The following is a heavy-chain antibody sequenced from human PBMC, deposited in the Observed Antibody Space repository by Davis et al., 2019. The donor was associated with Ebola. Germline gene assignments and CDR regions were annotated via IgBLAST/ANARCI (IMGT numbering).Heavy chain of an antibody. CDR2: IYYSGST. J-gene: IGHJ3*02. D-gene: IGHD1-26*01. Sequence: MPSETLSLTCTVSGGSISSSSYYWGWIRQPPGKGLEWIGSIYYSGSTYYSPSLRSRVTISVDTSKNQFSLKLSSVTAADTAVYYCARDLGEWEQLGAFDIWGQGTMVTVSS. CDR3: ARDLGEWEQLGAFDI. CDR1: GGSISSSSYY. V-gene: IGHV4-39*02.